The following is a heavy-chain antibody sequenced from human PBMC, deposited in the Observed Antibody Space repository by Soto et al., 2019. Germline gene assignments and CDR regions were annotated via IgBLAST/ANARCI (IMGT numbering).Heavy chain of an antibody. J-gene: IGHJ3*02. V-gene: IGHV1-18*01. CDR1: GYTFSSYG. D-gene: IGHD7-27*01. CDR2: ISAYNGNT. Sequence: ASVKVSCKASGYTFSSYGIRWVRQAPGQGLEWMGWISAYNGNTNYAQKLQGRVTMTTDTSTSTAYMELRSLRSDDTAVYYCASQLTGDAFDIWGQGTMVTVSS. CDR3: ASQLTGDAFDI.